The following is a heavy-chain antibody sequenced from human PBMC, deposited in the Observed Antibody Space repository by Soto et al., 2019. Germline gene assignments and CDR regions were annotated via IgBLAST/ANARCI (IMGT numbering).Heavy chain of an antibody. V-gene: IGHV1-46*01. CDR2: INPSGGST. Sequence: ASVKLSCKASGYTFTSYYMHWVRQAPGQGLEWMGIINPSGGSTSYAQKFQGRVTMTRDTSTSTVYMELSSLRSEDTAVYYCARVPVTGYYYYGMDVWGQGTTVTVSS. CDR3: ARVPVTGYYYYGMDV. D-gene: IGHD5-18*01. CDR1: GYTFTSYY. J-gene: IGHJ6*02.